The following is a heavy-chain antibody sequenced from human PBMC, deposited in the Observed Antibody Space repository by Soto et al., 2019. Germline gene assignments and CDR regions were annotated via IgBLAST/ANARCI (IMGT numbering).Heavy chain of an antibody. CDR2: LIPIFGTS. J-gene: IGHJ5*02. CDR1: GGTFSSYA. CDR3: ASQYCSSTSCYYNWFDP. Sequence: QVQLVQSGAEVKKPGSSVKVSCKASGGTFSSYAISWVRQAPGQGLEWMGGLIPIFGTSNYAQKFQGRVTITADEYTSTAYMELSSLRSEDTAVYYCASQYCSSTSCYYNWFDPWGQGTLVTVSS. D-gene: IGHD2-2*01. V-gene: IGHV1-69*01.